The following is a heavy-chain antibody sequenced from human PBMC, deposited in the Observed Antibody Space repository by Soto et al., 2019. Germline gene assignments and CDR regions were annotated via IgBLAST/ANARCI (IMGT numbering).Heavy chain of an antibody. Sequence: QVQLVESGGGVVQPGGSLRLSCAASGFTFSNSAMHWVRQAPGKGLEWVSYISFDGNNIYYPDSVWGRFTISRDNYKNTLSLQLNSLRAEDTAVYYCAKGFADDGNSFVFDYWCQGVLVSVSS. CDR1: GFTFSNSA. CDR3: AKGFADDGNSFVFDY. D-gene: IGHD2-2*01. V-gene: IGHV3-30*04. CDR2: ISFDGNNI. J-gene: IGHJ4*02.